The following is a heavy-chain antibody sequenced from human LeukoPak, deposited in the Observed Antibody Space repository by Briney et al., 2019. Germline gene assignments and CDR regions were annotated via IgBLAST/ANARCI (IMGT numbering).Heavy chain of an antibody. J-gene: IGHJ2*01. CDR3: AKDAGYCSSTSCRPITYYWYFDL. D-gene: IGHD2-2*01. V-gene: IGHV3-48*01. CDR1: GFTFSSYS. Sequence: PGGSLRLSCAASGFTFSSYSMNWVRQAPGKGLEGVSYISSSSSTIYYADSVKGRFTISRDNAKNSLYLQMNSLRAEATAVYYCAKDAGYCSSTSCRPITYYWYFDLWGRGTLVTVSS. CDR2: ISSSSSTI.